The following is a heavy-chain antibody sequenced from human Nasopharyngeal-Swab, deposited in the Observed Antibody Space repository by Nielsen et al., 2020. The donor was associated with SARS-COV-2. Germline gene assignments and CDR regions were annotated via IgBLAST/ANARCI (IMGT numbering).Heavy chain of an antibody. Sequence: GEFLKILCAASGFTFSSYWMHWVRQAPGKGLVWVSRINSDGSSTSYADSVKGRFTISRDNAKNTLYLQMNSLRAEDTAVYYCARVGYSSSPGGWFDPWGQGTLVTVSS. V-gene: IGHV3-74*01. CDR3: ARVGYSSSPGGWFDP. D-gene: IGHD6-6*01. J-gene: IGHJ5*02. CDR1: GFTFSSYW. CDR2: INSDGSST.